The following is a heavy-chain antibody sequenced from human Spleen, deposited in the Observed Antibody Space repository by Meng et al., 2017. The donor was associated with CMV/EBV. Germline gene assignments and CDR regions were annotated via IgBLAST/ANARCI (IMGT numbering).Heavy chain of an antibody. Sequence: GGSLRLSCAASGFTFSSHEINWVRQAPGEGLDYVSHISSSGTTISYADSVKGRFTISRDNSKNTLYLQMNSLRAEDTAVYYCARSRGGFDPWGQGALVTVSS. J-gene: IGHJ5*02. V-gene: IGHV3-48*03. CDR2: ISSSGTTI. CDR1: GFTFSSHE. CDR3: ARSRGGFDP. D-gene: IGHD3-10*01.